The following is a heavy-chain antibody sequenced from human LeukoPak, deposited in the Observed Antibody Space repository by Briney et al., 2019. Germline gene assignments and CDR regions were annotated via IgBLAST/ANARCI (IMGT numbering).Heavy chain of an antibody. J-gene: IGHJ5*02. Sequence: SETLSLTCAVYGGPFSGYYWSWIRQPPGKGLEWIGEINHSGSTNYNPSLKSRVTISVDTSKNQFSLKLSSVTAADTAVYYCARSYSSSWPSRNWFDPWGQGTLVTVSS. V-gene: IGHV4-34*01. CDR2: INHSGST. D-gene: IGHD6-13*01. CDR3: ARSYSSSWPSRNWFDP. CDR1: GGPFSGYY.